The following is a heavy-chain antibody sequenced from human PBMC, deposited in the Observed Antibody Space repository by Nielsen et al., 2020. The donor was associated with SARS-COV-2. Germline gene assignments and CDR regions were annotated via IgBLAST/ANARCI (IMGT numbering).Heavy chain of an antibody. CDR1: GFTFSSYG. D-gene: IGHD6-13*01. CDR3: AKGAAAALDY. CDR2: ISYDGSNK. Sequence: GESLKISCAASGFTFSSYGMHWVRQAPGKGLEWVAVISYDGSNKYYADSVKGRFTISRDSSKNTLYLQMNSLRAEDTAVYYCAKGAAAALDYWGQGTLVTVSS. J-gene: IGHJ4*02. V-gene: IGHV3-30*18.